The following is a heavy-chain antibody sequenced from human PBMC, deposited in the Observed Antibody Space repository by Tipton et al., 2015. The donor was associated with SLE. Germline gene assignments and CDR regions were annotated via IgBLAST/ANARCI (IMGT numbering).Heavy chain of an antibody. J-gene: IGHJ4*02. D-gene: IGHD2-8*01. V-gene: IGHV4-34*01. CDR2: INHTEGT. CDR3: ARGGASVLVRTCYFDY. Sequence: TLSLTCALSGGSFTGYHWSWFRQPPGKGLECIGEINHTEGTRYNPSLKSRVTMSVDTSKNQFSLKLRSVTAADTAVYYCARGGASVLVRTCYFDYWGQGTLVTVSS. CDR1: GGSFTGYH.